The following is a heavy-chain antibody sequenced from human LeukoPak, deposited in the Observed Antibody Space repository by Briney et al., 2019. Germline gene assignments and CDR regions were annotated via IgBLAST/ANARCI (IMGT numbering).Heavy chain of an antibody. D-gene: IGHD2-2*01. Sequence: GGSLRLSCAASGFTFSSYGMHWVRQAPGKGLEWVAVRSYDGSNKYYADSVKGRFTISRDNSKNTLYLQMNSLRAEDTAVYYCAKDLYRLGYCSSTSCWPFDYWGQGTLVTVSS. CDR2: RSYDGSNK. J-gene: IGHJ4*02. V-gene: IGHV3-30*18. CDR3: AKDLYRLGYCSSTSCWPFDY. CDR1: GFTFSSYG.